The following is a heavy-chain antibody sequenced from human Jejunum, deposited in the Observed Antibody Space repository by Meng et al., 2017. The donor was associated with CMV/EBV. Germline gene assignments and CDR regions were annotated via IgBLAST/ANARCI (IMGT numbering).Heavy chain of an antibody. D-gene: IGHD7-27*01. Sequence: QVHLLQPGAEVKKPGASVTIPCKTSGYTFTDHNIGWVRQAPGQGLEWVGWISLGNGQTVYGHKVQGRVTVTTDTSTSTAYMELRSLRSDDTAMYYCARDVWGFDYWGQGTLVTVSS. J-gene: IGHJ4*02. CDR1: GYTFTDHN. CDR3: ARDVWGFDY. V-gene: IGHV1-18*04. CDR2: ISLGNGQT.